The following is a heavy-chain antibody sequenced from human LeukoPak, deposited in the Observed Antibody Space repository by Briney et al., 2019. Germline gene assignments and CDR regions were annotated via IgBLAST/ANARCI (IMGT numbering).Heavy chain of an antibody. J-gene: IGHJ5*02. CDR1: GYTFTSYD. V-gene: IGHV1-8*01. D-gene: IGHD6-13*01. CDR3: ARVKPYSRGNWFDP. Sequence: ASVKVSCKASGYTFTSYDINWVRQATGQGLEWMGWMNPNSGNTGYAQKFQGRVTMTRNTSISTAYKELSSLRSEDTAVYYCARVKPYSRGNWFDPWGQGTLVTVSS. CDR2: MNPNSGNT.